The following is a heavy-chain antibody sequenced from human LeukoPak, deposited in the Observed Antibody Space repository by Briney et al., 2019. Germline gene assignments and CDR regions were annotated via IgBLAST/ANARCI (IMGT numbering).Heavy chain of an antibody. CDR1: GYSISSGYY. Sequence: SETLSLTCAVSGYSISSGYYWGWIRQPPRKGLEWIGSIYHSGNTYYNASLKSQVSISIDTSKNQFSLRLTSVTAADTAVYYCARQTGSGLFILPGGQGTLVTVSS. V-gene: IGHV4-38-2*01. J-gene: IGHJ4*02. CDR2: IYHSGNT. D-gene: IGHD3/OR15-3a*01. CDR3: ARQTGSGLFILP.